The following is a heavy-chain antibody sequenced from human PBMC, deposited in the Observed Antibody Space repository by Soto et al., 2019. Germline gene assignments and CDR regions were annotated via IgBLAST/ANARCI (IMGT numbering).Heavy chain of an antibody. CDR2: IYPGDSDT. J-gene: IGHJ6*02. V-gene: IGHV5-51*01. CDR1: GYSFTSYW. D-gene: IGHD4-17*01. CDR3: ARHGLGYGGPYYYYYYGMDV. Sequence: GESLKISCKGSGYSFTSYWIGWVRQMPGKGLEWMGIIYPGDSDTRYSPSFQGQVTISADKSISTAYLQWSSLKASDTAMYYCARHGLGYGGPYYYYYYGMDVWGQGTTVTVSS.